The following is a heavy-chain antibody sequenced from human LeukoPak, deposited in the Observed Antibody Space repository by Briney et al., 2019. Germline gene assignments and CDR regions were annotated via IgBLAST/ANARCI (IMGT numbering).Heavy chain of an antibody. D-gene: IGHD6-19*01. Sequence: PGGSLRLSCAASGFTFSSYAMHWVRQAPGKGLEWLAVVSYDGRNKHYADSVKGRFTISRDNSKNTLYLQMNSLRAEDTAVYYCARGHQRIAVAPSHFYVWGQGTMVTVSS. CDR2: VSYDGRNK. J-gene: IGHJ3*01. V-gene: IGHV3-30*04. CDR3: ARGHQRIAVAPSHFYV. CDR1: GFTFSSYA.